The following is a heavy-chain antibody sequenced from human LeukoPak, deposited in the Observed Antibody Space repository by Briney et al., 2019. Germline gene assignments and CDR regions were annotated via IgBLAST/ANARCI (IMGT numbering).Heavy chain of an antibody. CDR1: GFTFSSYS. CDR2: ISSSSSYI. Sequence: GGSLRLSCAASGFTFSSYSMNWVRQAPGKGLEWVSSISSSSSYIYYADSVKGRFTISRDNAKNSLYLQMNSLRAEDTAVYYCARDSIRGGYYQFGYYFDYWGQGTLVTVSP. CDR3: ARDSIRGGYYQFGYYFDY. V-gene: IGHV3-21*01. D-gene: IGHD3-3*01. J-gene: IGHJ4*02.